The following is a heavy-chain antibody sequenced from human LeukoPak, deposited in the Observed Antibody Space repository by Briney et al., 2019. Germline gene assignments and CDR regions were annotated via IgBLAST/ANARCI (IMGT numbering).Heavy chain of an antibody. CDR2: IWYDGSNK. V-gene: IGHV3-33*01. CDR1: GFTFSSYG. Sequence: GGSLRLSCAASGFTFSSYGMHWVRQAPGKGLEWVAVIWYDGSNKYYADSVKGRFTISRDNSKNTLYLQMNSLRAEDTAVYYCAAGGYSSGYLDYWGQGTLVTVSS. J-gene: IGHJ4*02. CDR3: AAGGYSSGYLDY. D-gene: IGHD6-19*01.